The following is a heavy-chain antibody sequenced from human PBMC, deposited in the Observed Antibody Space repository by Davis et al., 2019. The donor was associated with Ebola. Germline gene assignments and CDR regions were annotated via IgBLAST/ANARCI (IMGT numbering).Heavy chain of an antibody. Sequence: SGPTLVKPTQTLTLTCTFSGFSLSTSGVGVGWIRQPPGKALELLALIYWDDDNRYSPSLKRRLTITKDTSKNQVFLTMTNMDPVDTATYYCVYSYGYSWGQGTLVTVSS. V-gene: IGHV2-5*02. CDR3: VYSYGYS. CDR2: IYWDDDN. CDR1: GFSLSTSGVG. J-gene: IGHJ4*02. D-gene: IGHD5-18*01.